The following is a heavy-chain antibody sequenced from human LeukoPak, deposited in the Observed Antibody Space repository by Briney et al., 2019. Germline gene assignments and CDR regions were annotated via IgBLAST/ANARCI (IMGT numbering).Heavy chain of an antibody. CDR2: INHRGNT. CDR3: ARPNFCSSTTCSDAFDI. CDR1: GGSLSGYY. V-gene: IGHV4-34*01. Sequence: SETLSLTCAVYGGSLSGYYWTWIRQPPGKGLEWIGEINHRGNTNYNPSLKTRVTISLDTSKNQFSLRLSSVTAADTAVYYCARPNFCSSTTCSDAFDIWGPGTVVTASS. J-gene: IGHJ3*02. D-gene: IGHD2-2*01.